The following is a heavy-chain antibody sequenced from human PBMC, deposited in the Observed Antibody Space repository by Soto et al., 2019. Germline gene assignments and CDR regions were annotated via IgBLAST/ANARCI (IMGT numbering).Heavy chain of an antibody. V-gene: IGHV4-59*01. CDR3: ARGWGYGRGHNWFGT. Sequence: SETLSRACTVAGGSISGDYWRWIRQPAGEGREWIGYIYYSGSTNYNPSLKSRVTISVDTAKNQFSLKLSYGTAADTAVYYCARGWGYGRGHNWFGTWGQGTLVPVSS. D-gene: IGHD2-21*01. CDR2: IYYSGST. CDR1: GGSISGDY. J-gene: IGHJ5*02.